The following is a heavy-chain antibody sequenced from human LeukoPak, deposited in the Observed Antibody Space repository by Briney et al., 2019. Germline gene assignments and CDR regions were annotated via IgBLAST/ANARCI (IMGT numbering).Heavy chain of an antibody. V-gene: IGHV3-23*01. D-gene: IGHD6-13*01. Sequence: GALRLSCAASGSTFTSNPWSWVGRPQGKGLGGVPAISGSGGSTYSADSVKGRFTISRDNSKNTLYLQMNSLKAEDTAVYYCTKEYNSKGFFDYWGQGTLVSVSS. CDR1: GSTFTSNP. CDR2: ISGSGGST. J-gene: IGHJ4*02. CDR3: TKEYNSKGFFDY.